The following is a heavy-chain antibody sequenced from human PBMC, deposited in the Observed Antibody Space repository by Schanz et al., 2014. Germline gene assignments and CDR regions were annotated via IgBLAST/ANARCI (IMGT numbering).Heavy chain of an antibody. Sequence: EVQLVESGGGLVQPGGSLRLSCAASGFSFSSYSLNWVRQAPGKGLEWVSYISTTGSTIYYADSVRGRFTISRDNAKNSLYLQMNSLRAEDTAVYYCARHGGIPYYPMDVWGQGTTVTVSS. V-gene: IGHV3-48*01. CDR3: ARHGGIPYYPMDV. CDR1: GFSFSSYS. D-gene: IGHD3-16*01. CDR2: ISTTGSTI. J-gene: IGHJ6*02.